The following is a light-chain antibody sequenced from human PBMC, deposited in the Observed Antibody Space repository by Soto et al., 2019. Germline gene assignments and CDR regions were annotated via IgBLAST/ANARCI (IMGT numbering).Light chain of an antibody. V-gene: IGLV1-40*01. CDR3: QSYDSSLSGFV. CDR2: VNI. Sequence: QSVLTQPPSVSGAPGQRVTISCTGSSSNIGAGYDVHWYQHLPGAAPKLLIYVNINRPSGVPDRFSGSKSGTSASLAITGRQAEDEADYFCQSYDSSLSGFVFGTGTKVTVL. J-gene: IGLJ1*01. CDR1: SSNIGAGYD.